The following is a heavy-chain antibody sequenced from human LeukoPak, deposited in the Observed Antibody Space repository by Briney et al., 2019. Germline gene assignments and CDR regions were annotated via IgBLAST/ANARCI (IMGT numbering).Heavy chain of an antibody. V-gene: IGHV3-7*01. CDR1: GFTFSSYW. D-gene: IGHD3-10*01. CDR2: IKQDGSEK. J-gene: IGHJ3*02. Sequence: GGSLRLSCAASGFTFSSYWMSWVRQAPGKGLEWVANIKQDGSEKYYVDSVRGRFTISRDNAKNSLYLQMNSLRAEDTAVYYCARDYRRSGRLDDAFDIWGQGTMVTVSS. CDR3: ARDYRRSGRLDDAFDI.